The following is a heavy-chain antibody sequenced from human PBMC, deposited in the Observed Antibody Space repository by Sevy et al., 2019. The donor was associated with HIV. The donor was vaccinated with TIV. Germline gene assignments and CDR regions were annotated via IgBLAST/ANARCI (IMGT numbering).Heavy chain of an antibody. V-gene: IGHV3-23*01. CDR3: AKYAGDFPHFDY. J-gene: IGHJ4*02. D-gene: IGHD7-27*01. CDR2: ISDTGTST. Sequence: GGSQRLSCAASGFTFRTFAMSWVRQAPGKGLQWVSSISDTGTSTYYADSVEGRFTISRDNSKKTLYLQMNSLRAEDTALYYCAKYAGDFPHFDYWGQGTLVTVSS. CDR1: GFTFRTFA.